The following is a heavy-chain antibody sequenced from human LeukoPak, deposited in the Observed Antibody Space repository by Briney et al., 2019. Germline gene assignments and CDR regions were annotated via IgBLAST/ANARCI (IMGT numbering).Heavy chain of an antibody. CDR3: AKVGITIFGVVIRAFDY. Sequence: GGSLRLSCAASGLTLSSHGVTWVRQPPGKGLEWVSGISSGGGLTYYADSVKGRFTISRDNSKNTLYLQMNSLRAEDTAVYYCAKVGITIFGVVIRAFDYWGQGTLVTVSS. CDR2: ISSGGGLT. CDR1: GLTLSSHG. D-gene: IGHD3-3*01. J-gene: IGHJ4*02. V-gene: IGHV3-23*01.